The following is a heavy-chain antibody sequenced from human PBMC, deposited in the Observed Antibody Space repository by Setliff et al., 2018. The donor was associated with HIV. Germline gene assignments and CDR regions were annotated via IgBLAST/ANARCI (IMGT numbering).Heavy chain of an antibody. D-gene: IGHD3-3*01. Sequence: ASVKVSCKASGYTFSTYGISWVRQAPGQGLEWMGWTTPYNNNTQYTQHLQGRVTMTTDTYTGTAYMDLRSLRSDDTAVYYCARLIKHYDFWSGYYGAYYYYMDVWGTGTTVTVSS. V-gene: IGHV1-18*01. J-gene: IGHJ6*03. CDR3: ARLIKHYDFWSGYYGAYYYYMDV. CDR2: TTPYNNNT. CDR1: GYTFSTYG.